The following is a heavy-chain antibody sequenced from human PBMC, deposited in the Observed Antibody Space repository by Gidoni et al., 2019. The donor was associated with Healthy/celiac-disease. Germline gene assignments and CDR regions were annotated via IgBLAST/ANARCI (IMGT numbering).Heavy chain of an antibody. Sequence: EVQLLESGGGLVQPGGSLRLSCAASGFTFCSYAMSWGRQAPGKGLEWVSAISGSGGSTYYADSVKGRFTISRDNSKNTLYLQMNSLRAEDTAVYYCAKVVAAAGARSSFDYWGQGTLVTVSS. D-gene: IGHD6-13*01. CDR3: AKVVAAAGARSSFDY. V-gene: IGHV3-23*01. CDR2: ISGSGGST. CDR1: GFTFCSYA. J-gene: IGHJ4*02.